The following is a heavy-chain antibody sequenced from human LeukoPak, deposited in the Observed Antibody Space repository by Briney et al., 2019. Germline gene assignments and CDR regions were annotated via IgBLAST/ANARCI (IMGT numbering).Heavy chain of an antibody. V-gene: IGHV3-30*18. Sequence: GRSLRLSCADSGFTFSRYGMHWVRQAPGKGLEWVAVISYDGSNKYHADSVKGRITISRDNSKNTLYLQINSLRAEDTAVYYCAKARVAAAGENYYYYGMDVWGQGTTVTVSS. CDR2: ISYDGSNK. CDR3: AKARVAAAGENYYYYGMDV. D-gene: IGHD6-13*01. CDR1: GFTFSRYG. J-gene: IGHJ6*02.